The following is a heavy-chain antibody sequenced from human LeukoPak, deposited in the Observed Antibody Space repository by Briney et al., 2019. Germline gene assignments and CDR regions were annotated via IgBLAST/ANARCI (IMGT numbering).Heavy chain of an antibody. CDR1: GGSISSGGYY. Sequence: SETLSLTCTVSGGSISSGGYYWSWIRPHPGKGLEWIGYIYYSGSTYYNPSLKSRVTISVDTSKNQFSLKLSSVTAADTAVYYCARSTRGYYDFWSYFFDYWGQGTLVTVSS. V-gene: IGHV4-31*03. D-gene: IGHD3-3*01. CDR3: ARSTRGYYDFWSYFFDY. CDR2: IYYSGST. J-gene: IGHJ4*02.